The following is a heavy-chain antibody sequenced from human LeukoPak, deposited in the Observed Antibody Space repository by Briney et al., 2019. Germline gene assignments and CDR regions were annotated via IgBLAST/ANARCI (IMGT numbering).Heavy chain of an antibody. Sequence: SGTLSLTCAVYGGSFSGYYWSWIRQPPGKGLEWIGEINHSGSTNYNPSLKSRVTISVDTSKNQFSLKLSSVTAADTAVYYCARLILRVTMVRGVIIRASWFDYWGQGTLVTVSS. CDR1: GGSFSGYY. J-gene: IGHJ4*02. D-gene: IGHD3-10*01. CDR3: ARLILRVTMVRGVIIRASWFDY. CDR2: INHSGST. V-gene: IGHV4-34*01.